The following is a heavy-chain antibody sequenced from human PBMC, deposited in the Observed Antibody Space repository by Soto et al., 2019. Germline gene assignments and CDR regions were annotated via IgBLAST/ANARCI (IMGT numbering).Heavy chain of an antibody. CDR1: GGSISSSSYY. J-gene: IGHJ1*01. D-gene: IGHD3-22*01. CDR3: ARPQSYYDSSGYPEYFQH. V-gene: IGHV4-39*01. Sequence: SETLSLTCTVSGGSISSSSYYWGWIRHPPGKGLEWIGSIYYSGSTYYNPSLKSRLTISVDTSKNQFSLKLSSVTAADTAVYYCARPQSYYDSSGYPEYFQHWGQGTLVTVSS. CDR2: IYYSGST.